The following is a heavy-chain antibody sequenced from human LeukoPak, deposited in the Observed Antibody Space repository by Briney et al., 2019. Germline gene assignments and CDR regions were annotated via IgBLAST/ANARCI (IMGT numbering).Heavy chain of an antibody. Sequence: SETLSLTCAVYGGSFSGYYWSWIRQPPGKGLEWIGEINHSGSTNYNPSLKSRVTISVDTSKNQFSLKLSSVTAADTAVYYCARFQEEDAFDTWGQGTMVTVSS. V-gene: IGHV4-34*01. CDR1: GGSFSGYY. CDR2: INHSGST. CDR3: ARFQEEDAFDT. J-gene: IGHJ3*02.